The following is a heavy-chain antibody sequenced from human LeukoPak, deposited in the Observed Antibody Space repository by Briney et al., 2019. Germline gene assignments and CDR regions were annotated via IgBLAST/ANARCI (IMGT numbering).Heavy chain of an antibody. Sequence: GGSLRLSCAASGFTFSDYYMSWIRQAPGKGLEWVSYISSSGSTIYYADSVKGRFTISRDNAKNSLYLQMNSLRAEDTAVYYCAKVIWSGTYGMDVWGQGTTVTVSS. CDR1: GFTFSDYY. J-gene: IGHJ6*02. D-gene: IGHD3-10*01. CDR3: AKVIWSGTYGMDV. V-gene: IGHV3-11*01. CDR2: ISSSGSTI.